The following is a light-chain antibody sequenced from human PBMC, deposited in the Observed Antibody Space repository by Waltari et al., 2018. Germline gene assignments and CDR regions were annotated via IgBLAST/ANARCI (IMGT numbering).Light chain of an antibody. CDR3: QHYGRSPPNT. CDR2: GVS. Sequence: EIVLTQSPGTLSLSPGERVTLSCRASQSVSSSYLAWFQQKPGQAPRLLIYGVSNRATGIPYRFSGSGSGTDFTLTISRLEPEDFAVYYCQHYGRSPPNTFGGGTKVEIK. J-gene: IGKJ4*01. V-gene: IGKV3-20*01. CDR1: QSVSSSY.